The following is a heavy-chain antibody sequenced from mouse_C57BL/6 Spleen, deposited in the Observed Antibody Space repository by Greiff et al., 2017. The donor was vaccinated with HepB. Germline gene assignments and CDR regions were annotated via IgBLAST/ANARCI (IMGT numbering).Heavy chain of an antibody. CDR3: ARRGLITTVANWYFDV. Sequence: EVMLVESGGGLVKPGGSLKLSCAASGFTFSSYAMSWVRQTPEKRLEWVATISDGGSYTYYPDNVKGRFTISRDNAKNNLYLQMSHLKSEDTAMYYCARRGLITTVANWYFDVWGTGTTVTVSS. V-gene: IGHV5-4*03. J-gene: IGHJ1*03. CDR2: ISDGGSYT. D-gene: IGHD1-1*01. CDR1: GFTFSSYA.